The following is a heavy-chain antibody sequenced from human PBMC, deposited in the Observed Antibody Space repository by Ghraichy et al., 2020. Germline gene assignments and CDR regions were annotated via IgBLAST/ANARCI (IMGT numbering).Heavy chain of an antibody. CDR2: IYSGGST. CDR1: GFTVSSNY. V-gene: IGHV3-53*01. J-gene: IGHJ6*02. CDR3: ARGGSYSIYYYYYGMDV. Sequence: GGSLRLSCAASGFTVSSNYMSWVRQAPGKGLEWVSVIYSGGSTYYADSVKGRFTISRDNSKNTLYLQMNSLRAEDTAVYYCARGGSYSIYYYYYGMDVWGQGTTVTVSS. D-gene: IGHD1-26*01.